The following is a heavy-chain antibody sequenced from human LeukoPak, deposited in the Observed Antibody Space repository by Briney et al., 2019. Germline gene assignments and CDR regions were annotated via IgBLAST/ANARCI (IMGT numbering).Heavy chain of an antibody. D-gene: IGHD5-18*01. Sequence: ASVKVSCKASGYTFTSYDINWVRQATGQGLEWMGWISAYNGNTNYAQKLQGRVTMTTDTSTSTAYMELRSLRSDDTAVYYCARAGGYSYGPPFDYWGQGTLVTVSS. V-gene: IGHV1-18*01. CDR2: ISAYNGNT. CDR3: ARAGGYSYGPPFDY. CDR1: GYTFTSYD. J-gene: IGHJ4*02.